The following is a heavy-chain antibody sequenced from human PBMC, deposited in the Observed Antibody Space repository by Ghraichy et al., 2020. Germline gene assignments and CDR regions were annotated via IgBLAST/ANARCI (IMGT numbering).Heavy chain of an antibody. CDR3: ARDRLRWELLRWFDP. CDR1: GFTFSSYG. V-gene: IGHV3-33*08. Sequence: GGSLRLSCAASGFTFSSYGMHWVRQAPGKGLEWVAVIWYDGSNKYYADSVKGRFTISRDNSKNTLYLQMNSLRAEDTAVYYCARDRLRWELLRWFDPWGQGTLVTVSS. D-gene: IGHD1-26*01. J-gene: IGHJ5*02. CDR2: IWYDGSNK.